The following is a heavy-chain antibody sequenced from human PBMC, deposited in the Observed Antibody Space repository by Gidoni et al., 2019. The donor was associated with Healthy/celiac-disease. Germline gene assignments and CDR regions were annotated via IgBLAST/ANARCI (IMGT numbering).Heavy chain of an antibody. CDR2: SYWDDDK. D-gene: IGHD3-9*01. V-gene: IGHV2-5*02. CDR1: GFSLSTSGVG. CDR3: AHLNLYYDILTGDDAFDI. Sequence: QITLKESGPTLVKPTQTLTLTCTFSGFSLSTSGVGVGWIRQPPGKALEWLAISYWDDDKRYSPSLKSRLTITKDTSKNQVVLTMTNMDPVDTATYYCAHLNLYYDILTGDDAFDIWGQGTMVTVSS. J-gene: IGHJ3*02.